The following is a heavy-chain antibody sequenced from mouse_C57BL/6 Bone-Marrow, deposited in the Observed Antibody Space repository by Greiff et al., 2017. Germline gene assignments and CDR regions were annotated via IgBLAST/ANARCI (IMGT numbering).Heavy chain of an antibody. J-gene: IGHJ4*01. CDR1: GYTFTDYE. V-gene: IGHV1-15*01. CDR2: IDPETGGT. CDR3: TRRVYYYAMDD. Sequence: VQLQQSGAELVRPGASVTLSCKASGYTFTDYEMHWVKQTPVHGLEWIGAIDPETGGTAYNQKFKGKAILTADKSSSTAYMELRSLTSEDSAVYYCTRRVYYYAMDDWGQGTSVTVSS.